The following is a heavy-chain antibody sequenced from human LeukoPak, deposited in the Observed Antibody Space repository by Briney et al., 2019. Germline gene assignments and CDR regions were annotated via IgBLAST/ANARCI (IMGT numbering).Heavy chain of an antibody. CDR2: ISRASESI. D-gene: IGHD1-1*01. CDR1: GFTFNTYS. J-gene: IGHJ5*02. Sequence: GGSLRLSCAASGFTFNTYSMSWVRQAPGKGLEWVSIISRASESIFYADSVKGRFTTSRDNAKNSLYLQMNGLRAEDTAVYYCARGATDVTRWFDPWGQGTRVTVSS. CDR3: ARGATDVTRWFDP. V-gene: IGHV3-21*01.